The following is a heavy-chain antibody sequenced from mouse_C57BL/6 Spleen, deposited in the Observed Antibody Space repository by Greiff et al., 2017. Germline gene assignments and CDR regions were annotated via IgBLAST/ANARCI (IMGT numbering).Heavy chain of an antibody. Sequence: VQLQQPGAELVKPGASVKLSCKASGYTFTSYWMHWVKQRPGQGLEWIGMIHPNSGSTNYNEKFKSKATLTVDKSSSTAYMQLSSLTSEDSAVYYCARSGNCDVLYDAMDYWGQGTSGTVSS. D-gene: IGHD4-1*01. CDR3: ARSGNCDVLYDAMDY. J-gene: IGHJ4*01. CDR2: IHPNSGST. CDR1: GYTFTSYW. V-gene: IGHV1-64*01.